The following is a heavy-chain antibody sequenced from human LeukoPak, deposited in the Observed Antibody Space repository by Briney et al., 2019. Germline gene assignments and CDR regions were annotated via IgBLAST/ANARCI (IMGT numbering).Heavy chain of an antibody. V-gene: IGHV3-21*01. CDR3: AMPGASPIVGATALDY. Sequence: GGSLRLSCAASGFTFSSYSMSWVRQAPGKGLEWVSSISSSSSYIYYADSVKGRFTISRDNAKNSLYLQMNSLRAEDTAVYYCAMPGASPIVGATALDYWGQGTLVTVSS. CDR1: GFTFSSYS. CDR2: ISSSSSYI. J-gene: IGHJ4*02. D-gene: IGHD1-26*01.